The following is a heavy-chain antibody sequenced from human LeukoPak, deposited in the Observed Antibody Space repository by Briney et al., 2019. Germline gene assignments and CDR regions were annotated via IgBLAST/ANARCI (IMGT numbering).Heavy chain of an antibody. CDR1: GFTINDYG. V-gene: IGHV3-48*01. Sequence: PGGSLRLSCAFSGFTINDYGVNWVRRAPGKGLEWLSHTSVNGAVTTYADSVKGRFTISSDTAKNSLYLQLNSLTVGDTAMYYCARVQYDFDYWGQGTLVTVSS. D-gene: IGHD2-2*01. CDR3: ARVQYDFDY. J-gene: IGHJ4*02. CDR2: TSVNGAVT.